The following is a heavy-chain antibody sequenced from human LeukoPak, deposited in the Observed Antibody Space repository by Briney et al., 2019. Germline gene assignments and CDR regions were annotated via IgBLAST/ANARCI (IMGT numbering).Heavy chain of an antibody. V-gene: IGHV3-53*01. CDR2: IYSDGNT. Sequence: GGSLRLSCAASGFTVSGNYMSWVRQAPGKGLEWVSIIYSDGNTYYADSVKGRFTISRDNSKNTLYLQMSRLRAEDTAVYYCANFERTVAGPYNWFDSWGQGTLVTVSS. CDR1: GFTVSGNY. CDR3: ANFERTVAGPYNWFDS. J-gene: IGHJ5*01. D-gene: IGHD6-19*01.